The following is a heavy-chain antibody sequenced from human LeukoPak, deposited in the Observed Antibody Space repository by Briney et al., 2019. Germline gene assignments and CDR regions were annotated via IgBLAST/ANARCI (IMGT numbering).Heavy chain of an antibody. CDR3: APLSTVTTFLFDY. CDR1: GYTFTGYY. D-gene: IGHD4-11*01. V-gene: IGHV1-2*02. J-gene: IGHJ4*02. CDR2: INPNSGGT. Sequence: ASVKVSCKASGYTFTGYYMHWVRQAPGQGLEWMGWINPNSGGTNYAQKFQGRVTMTRDTSISTAYMELSRLRSDDTAVYYCAPLSTVTTFLFDYWGQGTLVTVSS.